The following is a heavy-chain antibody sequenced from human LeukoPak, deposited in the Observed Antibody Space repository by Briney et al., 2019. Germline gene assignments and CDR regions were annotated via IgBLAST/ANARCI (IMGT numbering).Heavy chain of an antibody. CDR1: GGSISSYY. CDR3: ARHTRSGWYYFDY. CDR2: IYYSGST. J-gene: IGHJ4*02. D-gene: IGHD6-19*01. Sequence: SETLSLTCTVSGGSISSYYWSWIRQPPGKGLEWTGYIYYSGSTNYNPSLKSRVTISVDTSKNQFSLKLSSVTAADTAVYYCARHTRSGWYYFDYWGQGTLVTVSS. V-gene: IGHV4-59*08.